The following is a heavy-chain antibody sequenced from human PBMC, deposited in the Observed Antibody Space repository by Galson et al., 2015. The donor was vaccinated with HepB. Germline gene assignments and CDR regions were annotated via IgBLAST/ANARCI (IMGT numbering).Heavy chain of an antibody. CDR1: GGSISSYY. J-gene: IGHJ6*02. CDR3: ARDAAAAGSYYYGMDV. Sequence: QVQLQESGPGLVKPSETLSLTCTVSGGSISSYYWSWIRQPPGKGLEWIGYIYYSGGTNYNPSLKSRVTISVDTSKNQFSLKLSSVTAADTAVYYCARDAAAAGSYYYGMDVWGQGTTVTVSS. CDR2: IYYSGGT. D-gene: IGHD6-13*01. V-gene: IGHV4-59*01.